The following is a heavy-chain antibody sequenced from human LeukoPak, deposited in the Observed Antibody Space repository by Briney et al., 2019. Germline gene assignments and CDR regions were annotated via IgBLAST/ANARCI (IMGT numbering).Heavy chain of an antibody. CDR3: ARAPGSYDILTGYEN. CDR1: GGSISSYY. Sequence: SETLSLTCTVSGGSISSYYWSWIRQPPGKGLEWIGYIYYSGSTNYNPSLKSRVTISVDTSKNQFSLKLSSVTAADTAVYYCARAPGSYDILTGYENWGQGTLVTVSS. CDR2: IYYSGST. V-gene: IGHV4-59*01. D-gene: IGHD3-9*01. J-gene: IGHJ4*02.